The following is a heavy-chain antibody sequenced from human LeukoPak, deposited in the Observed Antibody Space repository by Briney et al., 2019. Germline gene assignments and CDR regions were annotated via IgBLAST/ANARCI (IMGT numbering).Heavy chain of an antibody. J-gene: IGHJ4*02. Sequence: SETLSLTCTVSGGSISSGGYYWSWIRQHPGKGLEWIGYIYYSGSTYYNPSLKSRVTISVDTSKNQFSLKLSSVTAADTAVYYCARGDNGDYAYYFDYWGQGTLVTASS. CDR2: IYYSGST. D-gene: IGHD4-17*01. V-gene: IGHV4-31*03. CDR3: ARGDNGDYAYYFDY. CDR1: GGSISSGGYY.